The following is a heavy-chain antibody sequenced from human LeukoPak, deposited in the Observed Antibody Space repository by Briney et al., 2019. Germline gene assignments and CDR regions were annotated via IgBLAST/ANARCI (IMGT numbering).Heavy chain of an antibody. CDR1: GFTFSSYG. J-gene: IGHJ2*01. Sequence: GGSLRLSCAASGFTFSSYGMHWVRQAPGKGLEWVAVISYDGSNKYYADSVKGRFTISRDNSKNTLYLQMNSLRAEDTAVYYCARGGYSYALYWYFDLWGRGTLVTVSS. D-gene: IGHD5-18*01. V-gene: IGHV3-30*03. CDR2: ISYDGSNK. CDR3: ARGGYSYALYWYFDL.